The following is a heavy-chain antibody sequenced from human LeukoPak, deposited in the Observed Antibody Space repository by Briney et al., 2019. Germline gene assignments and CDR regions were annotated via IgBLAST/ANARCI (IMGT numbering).Heavy chain of an antibody. V-gene: IGHV3-21*01. Sequence: GGSLRLSCAASGFTFSTYGLHWVRQAPGKGRAWVSSISSSSSYIYYADSVKGRFTISRDNAKNSLYLQMNSLRAEDTAVYYCARDGGRITMIVVGGSFDYWGQGTLVTVSS. CDR2: ISSSSSYI. CDR1: GFTFSTYG. J-gene: IGHJ4*02. D-gene: IGHD3-22*01. CDR3: ARDGGRITMIVVGGSFDY.